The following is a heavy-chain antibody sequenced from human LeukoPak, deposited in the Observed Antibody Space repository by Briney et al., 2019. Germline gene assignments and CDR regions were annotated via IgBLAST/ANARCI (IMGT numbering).Heavy chain of an antibody. CDR1: GFSFSSYS. Sequence: GGSLRLSCAASGFSFSSYSMNWVRQAPGKGLEWVSFMDPDGVTSYADSVQGRFTISRDNSKNTLYLQMSSLRAEDTAIYYCTKGTFDIWGQGTMVTVSS. J-gene: IGHJ3*02. V-gene: IGHV3-53*01. CDR2: MDPDGVT. CDR3: TKGTFDI. D-gene: IGHD6-13*01.